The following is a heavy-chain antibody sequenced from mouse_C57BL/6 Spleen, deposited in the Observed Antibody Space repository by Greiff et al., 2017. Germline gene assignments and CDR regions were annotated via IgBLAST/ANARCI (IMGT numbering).Heavy chain of an antibody. V-gene: IGHV5-15*04. Sequence: EVKLVESGGGLVQPGGSLKLSCAASGFTFSDYGMAWVRQAPRKGPEWVAFISNLAYSIYYADTVTGRFTISRENAKNTLYLEMSSLRSEDTAMYYCARTGTGWYFDVWGTGTTVTVSS. J-gene: IGHJ1*03. CDR1: GFTFSDYG. CDR3: ARTGTGWYFDV. CDR2: ISNLAYSI. D-gene: IGHD4-1*01.